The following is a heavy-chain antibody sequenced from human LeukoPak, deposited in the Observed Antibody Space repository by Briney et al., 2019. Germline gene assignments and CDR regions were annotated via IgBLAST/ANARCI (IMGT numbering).Heavy chain of an antibody. D-gene: IGHD2-21*01. V-gene: IGHV4-30-2*01. Sequence: SETLSLTCTVSGGSISSSGYSWSWIRQPPGKGLEWIGCIYHSGSTYYNPSLKSRVTISVDRSKNQFSLKLSSVTAADTAVYYCARGLKGALFPGWFDPWGQGTLVTVSS. CDR1: GGSISSSGYS. CDR2: IYHSGST. J-gene: IGHJ5*02. CDR3: ARGLKGALFPGWFDP.